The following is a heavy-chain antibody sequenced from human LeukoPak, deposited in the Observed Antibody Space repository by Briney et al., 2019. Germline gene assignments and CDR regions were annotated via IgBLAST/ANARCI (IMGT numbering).Heavy chain of an antibody. Sequence: PGGSLRLSCAASGFTFSNAWMDWVRQAPGKGLEWVGRIKRKTDAGTTDYATPVKGRFTISRDDSKNTLYLQMNSLKTEDTAVYYCTTGNWGPYWGQGTLVTVSS. CDR3: TTGNWGPY. CDR1: GFTFSNAW. D-gene: IGHD7-27*01. V-gene: IGHV3-15*07. J-gene: IGHJ4*02. CDR2: IKRKTDAGTT.